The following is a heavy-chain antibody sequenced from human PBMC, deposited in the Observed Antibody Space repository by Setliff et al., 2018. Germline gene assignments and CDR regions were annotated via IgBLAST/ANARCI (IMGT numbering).Heavy chain of an antibody. CDR1: GESFDTYY. CDR2: INQSGSG. CDR3: RQAVVGRDVFDI. D-gene: IGHD1-1*01. J-gene: IGHJ3*02. Sequence: SETLSLTCNVYGESFDTYYWSWIRQPPGKGLEWFGEINQSGSGDYNPSFKGRVTISVDTSKKQFSLTLSSATAADTALYYCRQAVVGRDVFDIWGQGTVVTVSS. V-gene: IGHV4-34*01.